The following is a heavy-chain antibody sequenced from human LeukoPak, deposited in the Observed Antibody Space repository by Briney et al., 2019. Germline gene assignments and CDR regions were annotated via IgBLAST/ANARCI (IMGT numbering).Heavy chain of an antibody. D-gene: IGHD5/OR15-5a*01. CDR3: ARDLGIQSTTGKWFDP. Sequence: PSETLSLTCAVSGGSISSSDYYWSWIRQPPGKGLEWIGYIYYSGTTYYNPSLRSRVTISVDTSKNQISLKLSSATAADTAVYFCARDLGIQSTTGKWFDPWGQGTLVTVSS. J-gene: IGHJ5*02. CDR2: IYYSGTT. CDR1: GGSISSSDYY. V-gene: IGHV4-30-4*08.